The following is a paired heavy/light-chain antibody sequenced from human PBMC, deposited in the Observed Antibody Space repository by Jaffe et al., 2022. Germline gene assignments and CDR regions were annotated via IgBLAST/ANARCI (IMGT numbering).Light chain of an antibody. J-gene: IGKJ4*01. CDR3: QQADSAPLT. CDR2: WAS. CDR1: QSVLSSSSNKNY. Sequence: DIVMTQSPDSLAVSLGERATINCKSSQSVLSSSSNKNYLGWYQQKPGQPPKLLIYWASTRESGVPDRFSGSGSGTDFTLTISSLQAEDVAVYYCQQADSAPLTFGGGTKVEIK. V-gene: IGKV4-1*01.
Heavy chain of an antibody. CDR2: IKQDGSEK. Sequence: EVQLVESGGGLVQPGGSLRLSCAASGFTFSSYWMSWVRQAPGKGLEWVANIKQDGSEKHYVESVKGRSTISRDNAKTSLYLQMNSLRAEDTAVYYCAAGLGWHFDLWGRGTLVTVSS. CDR1: GFTFSSYW. CDR3: AAGLGWHFDL. V-gene: IGHV3-7*01. J-gene: IGHJ2*01. D-gene: IGHD3-16*01.